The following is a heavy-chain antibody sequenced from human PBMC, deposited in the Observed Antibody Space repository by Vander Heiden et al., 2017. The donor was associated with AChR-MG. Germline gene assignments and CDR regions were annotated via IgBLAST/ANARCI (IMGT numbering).Heavy chain of an antibody. CDR3: ARDRRIEWQSNWYFDL. Sequence: QVQLVEAGGGVVQPGRSLRLSCAAAGFTFSSYAMPWVRQAPGKGLGWVAVISYDGSNKYYADSVKGRFTISRDNSKNTLYLQMNSLRAEDTAVYYCARDRRIEWQSNWYFDLWGRGTLVTVSS. CDR1: GFTFSSYA. CDR2: ISYDGSNK. J-gene: IGHJ2*01. D-gene: IGHD3-3*01. V-gene: IGHV3-30-3*01.